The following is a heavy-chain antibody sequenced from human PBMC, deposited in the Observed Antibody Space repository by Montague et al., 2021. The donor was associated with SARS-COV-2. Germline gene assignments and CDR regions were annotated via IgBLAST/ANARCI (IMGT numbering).Heavy chain of an antibody. D-gene: IGHD3-10*01. V-gene: IGHV3-30-3*01. CDR3: AKDATIFWFERGRGTFDH. CDR2: ISYDGSNK. Sequence: SLRLSCAASGFTFSSYAMHWVRQAPGKGLEWVAVISYDGSNKYYADSVKGRFTISRDNSKNTLYLQMSSLRPEDTAVYYCAKDATIFWFERGRGTFDHWGQGTLVAVSS. J-gene: IGHJ4*02. CDR1: GFTFSSYA.